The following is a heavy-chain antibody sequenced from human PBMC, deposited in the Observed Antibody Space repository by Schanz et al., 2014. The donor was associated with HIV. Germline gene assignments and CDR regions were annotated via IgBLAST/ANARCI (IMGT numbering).Heavy chain of an antibody. CDR2: IGSGGGYK. CDR1: GFSFSSFS. CDR3: VHDDSDNDGFDM. Sequence: EVQLGESGGGLVEPGGSLRLSCEASGFSFSSFSMNWVRQAPGKGLGWVSSIGSGGGYKYYADSVNGRFTISRDNAKNSLHLQMSRLGAEDTAVYYCVHDDSDNDGFDMWGQGTMVTVSS. J-gene: IGHJ3*02. V-gene: IGHV3-21*02. D-gene: IGHD3-22*01.